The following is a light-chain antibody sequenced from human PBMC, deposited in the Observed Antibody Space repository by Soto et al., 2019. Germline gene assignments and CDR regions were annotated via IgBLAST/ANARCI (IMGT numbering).Light chain of an antibody. V-gene: IGLV2-23*01. CDR3: CSSAGSSLDV. CDR2: EGT. Sequence: QSALTQPASVSGSPGQSIAISCTGTSSDVGTYNLVSWYQQHPGKAPKLMIYEGTKRPSGVSNRFSGSKSANTASLTISGLQAEDEADYYCCSSAGSSLDVFGSGTKLTVL. J-gene: IGLJ1*01. CDR1: SSDVGTYNL.